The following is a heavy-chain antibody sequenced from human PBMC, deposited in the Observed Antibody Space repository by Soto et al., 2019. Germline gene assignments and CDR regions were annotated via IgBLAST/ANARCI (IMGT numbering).Heavy chain of an antibody. J-gene: IGHJ6*02. Sequence: SETLSLTCTVSGGSISSSSYYWGWIRQPPGKGLEWIGSIYYSGSTYYNPSLKSRVTISVDTSKNQFSLKLSSVTAADTAVYYCARRTDSSSWYGMDVWGQGTTVTVSS. CDR1: GGSISSSSYY. CDR3: ARRTDSSSWYGMDV. CDR2: IYYSGST. V-gene: IGHV4-39*01. D-gene: IGHD6-13*01.